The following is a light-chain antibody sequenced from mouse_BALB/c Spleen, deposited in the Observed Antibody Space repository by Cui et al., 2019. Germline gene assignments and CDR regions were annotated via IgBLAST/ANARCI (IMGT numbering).Light chain of an antibody. CDR2: YAS. J-gene: IGKJ5*01. Sequence: DILLTQSPAILSVSPGERVSFSCRASQSIGTSIHWYQQRTNGSPRLLIKYASESISGIPSRFSGSGSGTDFTLSINSVESEDIADYYCQQSNSWPLTFGDGTKLELK. V-gene: IGKV5-48*01. CDR3: QQSNSWPLT. CDR1: QSIGTS.